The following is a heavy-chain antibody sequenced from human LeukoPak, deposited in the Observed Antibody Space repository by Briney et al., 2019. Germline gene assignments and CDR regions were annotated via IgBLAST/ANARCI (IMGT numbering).Heavy chain of an antibody. CDR2: IYYSGST. J-gene: IGHJ5*02. Sequence: SETPSPTCTVSGGSISSSSYYWGWIRQPPGKGLEWIGSIYYSGSTHCNPSLKSRVTISVDTSKNQFSLKLSSVAAADTAVYYCARVGRFHYYGSGSRARTWLDPWGQGTLVTVSS. CDR1: GGSISSSSYY. V-gene: IGHV4-39*01. CDR3: ARVGRFHYYGSGSRARTWLDP. D-gene: IGHD3-10*01.